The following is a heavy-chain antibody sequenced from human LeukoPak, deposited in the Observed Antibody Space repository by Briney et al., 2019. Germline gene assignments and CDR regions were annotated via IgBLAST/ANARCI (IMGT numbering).Heavy chain of an antibody. CDR1: GDFVSADYY. Sequence: SETPSLTCIVSGDFVSADYYWGWIRQPPGKGLEWIGSIYPSGKTSYNPSLKSRVAISLDMSKNQFSLRLTSVTAADTALYFCARPTRPRAQYERRGDAFLVWGPGTMVSVSS. D-gene: IGHD1-1*01. V-gene: IGHV4-38-2*02. CDR3: ARPTRPRAQYERRGDAFLV. J-gene: IGHJ3*01. CDR2: IYPSGKT.